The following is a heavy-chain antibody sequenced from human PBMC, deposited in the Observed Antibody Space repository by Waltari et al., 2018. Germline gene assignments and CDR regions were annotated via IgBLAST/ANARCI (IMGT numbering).Heavy chain of an antibody. J-gene: IGHJ4*02. V-gene: IGHV1-2*01. D-gene: IGHD3-22*01. CDR3: LRDSSGSHFDY. Sequence: LVQSGAEVKKPGASVKVSCKASGYTFTGYAILWVRQAPGQGLEWMGQINPKNGDTHYAQNFQGRVARTTYTSTNTAFMELQRLRSDDTAVYYCLRDSSGSHFDYWGQGTLVTVSS. CDR2: INPKNGDT. CDR1: GYTFTGYA.